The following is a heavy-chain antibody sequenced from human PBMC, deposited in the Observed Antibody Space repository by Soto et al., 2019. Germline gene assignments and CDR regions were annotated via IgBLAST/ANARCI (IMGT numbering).Heavy chain of an antibody. Sequence: PSQTLSLTCAISGDSVSSNSAAWNWIRQSPSRGLEWLGRTYYRSKWYNDYAVSVKSRITINPDTSKNQFSLQLNSVTPEDTAVYYCARGSLYIVATRDNAFDIWGQGTMVTVSS. V-gene: IGHV6-1*01. D-gene: IGHD5-12*01. CDR2: TYYRSKWYN. CDR3: ARGSLYIVATRDNAFDI. CDR1: GDSVSSNSAA. J-gene: IGHJ3*02.